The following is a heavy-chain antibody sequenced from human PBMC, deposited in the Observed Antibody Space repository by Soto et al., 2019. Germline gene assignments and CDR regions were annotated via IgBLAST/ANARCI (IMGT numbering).Heavy chain of an antibody. Sequence: SLRLSGAASGLTFDDYAMHWVRQVPGKGLEWVSGINWNSGSIGYADSVKGRFAISRDNAKNSLHLQMNSLRAEDTAFYYCVKDESINWYSGHFRHWGQGTLVTVSS. CDR3: VKDESINWYSGHFRH. CDR2: INWNSGSI. D-gene: IGHD6-13*01. J-gene: IGHJ1*01. V-gene: IGHV3-9*01. CDR1: GLTFDDYA.